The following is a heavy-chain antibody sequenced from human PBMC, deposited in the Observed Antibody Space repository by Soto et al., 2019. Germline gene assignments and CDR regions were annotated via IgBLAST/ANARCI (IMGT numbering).Heavy chain of an antibody. CDR1: GYSFNSYW. D-gene: IGHD3-10*01. Sequence: GESRKISCKGSGYSFNSYWIGWVRQMPGRGLECMGIIYPGDSDTRYSPSFQGQVTISADKSISTAYLQWSSLKASDTAMYYCATANGSGSYPGTPHKYHYAMDVWGQGTTVTVSS. V-gene: IGHV5-51*01. CDR2: IYPGDSDT. J-gene: IGHJ6*02. CDR3: ATANGSGSYPGTPHKYHYAMDV.